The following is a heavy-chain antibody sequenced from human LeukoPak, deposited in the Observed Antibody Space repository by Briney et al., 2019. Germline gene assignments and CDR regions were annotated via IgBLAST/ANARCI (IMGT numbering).Heavy chain of an antibody. J-gene: IGHJ4*02. CDR2: INPNSGGT. D-gene: IGHD2-15*01. Sequence: ASVKFSCKASGYTFTGYYMHWVRQAPGQGLEWMGWINPNSGGTNYAQKFQGWVTMTRDTSISTAYMELSRLRSDDTAVYYCCISASCSGGSCGFDYWGQGTLVTVPS. CDR3: CISASCSGGSCGFDY. CDR1: GYTFTGYY. V-gene: IGHV1-2*04.